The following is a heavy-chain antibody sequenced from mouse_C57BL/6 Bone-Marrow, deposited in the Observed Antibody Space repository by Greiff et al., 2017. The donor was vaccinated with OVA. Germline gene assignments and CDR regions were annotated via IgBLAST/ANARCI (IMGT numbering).Heavy chain of an antibody. V-gene: IGHV14-4*01. CDR3: TTGGLALDY. CDR2: IDPENGDT. J-gene: IGHJ2*01. D-gene: IGHD2-4*01. Sequence: EVKLMESGAELVRPGASVKLSCTASGFNIKDDYMHWVKQRPEQGLEWIGWIDPENGDTEYASKFQGKATITADTSSNTAYLQLSSLTSEDTAVYYCTTGGLALDYWGQGTTLTVSS. CDR1: GFNIKDDY.